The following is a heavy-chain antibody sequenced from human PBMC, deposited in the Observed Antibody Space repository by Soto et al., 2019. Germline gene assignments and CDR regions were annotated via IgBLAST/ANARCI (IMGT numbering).Heavy chain of an antibody. V-gene: IGHV3-23*01. CDR3: AKDDSSSFDGAGTHGGLAY. D-gene: IGHD3-22*01. CDR2: IDGSGGGA. Sequence: EVQLLESGGGLVKPGGSLRLSCTASGFTFSSFAMSWVRQAPGKGLEWVSCIDGSGGGAYYADSVKGRFTISRDNSKNTLYLQMNSLGAQDTALYYCAKDDSSSFDGAGTHGGLAYWGQGSLVTVSS. CDR1: GFTFSSFA. J-gene: IGHJ4*02.